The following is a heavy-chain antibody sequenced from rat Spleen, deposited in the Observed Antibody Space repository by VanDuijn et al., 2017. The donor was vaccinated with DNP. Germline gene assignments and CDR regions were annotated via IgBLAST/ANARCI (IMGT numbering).Heavy chain of an antibody. V-gene: IGHV5-19*01. CDR1: GFTFSNYG. CDR2: ISPTGGRN. D-gene: IGHD3-1*01. J-gene: IGHJ2*01. CDR3: ASPPPPTRGPFDY. Sequence: EVQLVESGGGLVQPGRSMKLSCAASGFTFSNYGMHWIRQAPTKGLEWVASISPTGGRNYYRDSVKGRFTISRDNAKSTLYLQMDSLGSEDTATYFWASPPPPTRGPFDYWGQGVTVTGSS.